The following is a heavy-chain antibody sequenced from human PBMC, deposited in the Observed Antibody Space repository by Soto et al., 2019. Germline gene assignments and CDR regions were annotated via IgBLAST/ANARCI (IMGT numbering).Heavy chain of an antibody. Sequence: ASVKVSCKASGYTFTSYDINWVRQATGQGLEWMGWMNPNSGNTGYAQKFQGRVTMTRNTSISTAYMELSSLRSEDTAVYYCARLWSGYYELDYWGQGTLVTVSS. CDR3: ARLWSGYYELDY. CDR2: MNPNSGNT. V-gene: IGHV1-8*01. J-gene: IGHJ4*02. D-gene: IGHD3-3*01. CDR1: GYTFTSYD.